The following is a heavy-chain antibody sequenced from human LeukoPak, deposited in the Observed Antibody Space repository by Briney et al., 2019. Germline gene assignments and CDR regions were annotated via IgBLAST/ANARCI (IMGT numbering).Heavy chain of an antibody. J-gene: IGHJ6*02. Sequence: GGSLRLSCAASGFTFSSYGMHWVRQAPAKGLEWVAVIWYDGSNKYYADSVKGRFTISRDNSKNTLYLQMNSLRAEDTAVYYCARDRVRADVWGQGTTVTVSS. CDR3: ARDRVRADV. CDR1: GFTFSSYG. V-gene: IGHV3-33*01. CDR2: IWYDGSNK.